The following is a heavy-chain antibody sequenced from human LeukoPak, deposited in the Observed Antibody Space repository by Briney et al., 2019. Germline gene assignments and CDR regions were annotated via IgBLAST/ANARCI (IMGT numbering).Heavy chain of an antibody. V-gene: IGHV1-69*04. J-gene: IGHJ4*02. CDR1: GGTFSSYA. CDR2: IIPILGIA. CDR3: ARTDGYSYGPSDY. D-gene: IGHD5-18*01. Sequence: GASVKVSCKASGGTFSSYAISWVRQAPGQGLEWMGRIIPILGIADYAQKFQGRVTITADKSTSTAYMELSSLRSEDTAVYYCARTDGYSYGPSDYWGQGTLVTVSS.